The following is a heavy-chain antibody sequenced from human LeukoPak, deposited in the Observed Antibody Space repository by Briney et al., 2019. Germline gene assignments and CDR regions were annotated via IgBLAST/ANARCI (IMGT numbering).Heavy chain of an antibody. CDR2: IYHSGST. CDR1: GGSISSGGYS. J-gene: IGHJ4*02. D-gene: IGHD2-2*01. V-gene: IGHV4-30-2*01. CDR3: ARGRIGYCSSTSCGFDY. Sequence: SETLSLTCAVSGGSISSGGYSWSWIRQPPGKGLEWIGYIYHSGSTYYNPSLESRVTISVDRSKNQFSLKLSSVTAADTAVYYCARGRIGYCSSTSCGFDYWGQGTLVTVSS.